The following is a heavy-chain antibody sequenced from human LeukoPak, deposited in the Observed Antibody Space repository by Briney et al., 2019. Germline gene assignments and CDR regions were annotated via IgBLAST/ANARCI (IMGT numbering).Heavy chain of an antibody. Sequence: PSETLSLTCAVYGGSFSGYYWSWIRQPPGKGLEWIGEINHSGSTNYNPSLKSRVTISVDTSKNQFSLKLSSVTAADTAVYYCARDIGYNWFDPWGQGTLVTVSS. J-gene: IGHJ5*02. CDR1: GGSFSGYY. CDR2: INHSGST. CDR3: ARDIGYNWFDP. D-gene: IGHD3-16*01. V-gene: IGHV4-34*01.